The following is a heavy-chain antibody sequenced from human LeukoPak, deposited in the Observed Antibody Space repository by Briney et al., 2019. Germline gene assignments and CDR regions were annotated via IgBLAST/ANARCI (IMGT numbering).Heavy chain of an antibody. Sequence: GGSLRLSCAASGFTFSSYVMTWVRQAPGKGLEWVSTISGSGGSTYYADSAKGRFTISRDNSENTLYLQMNTLRAEDTAVYYCAKAVGARKSDAFDIWGQGTTVTVSS. V-gene: IGHV3-23*01. D-gene: IGHD1-26*01. CDR2: ISGSGGST. J-gene: IGHJ3*02. CDR1: GFTFSSYV. CDR3: AKAVGARKSDAFDI.